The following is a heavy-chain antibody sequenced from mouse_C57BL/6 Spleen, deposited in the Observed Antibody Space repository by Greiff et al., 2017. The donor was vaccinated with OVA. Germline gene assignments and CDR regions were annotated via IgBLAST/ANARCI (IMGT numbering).Heavy chain of an antibody. J-gene: IGHJ4*01. CDR1: GFTFSDYY. V-gene: IGHV5-16*01. CDR3: ARDRGYGRAMDY. Sequence: EVHLVESEGGLVQPGSSMKLSCTASGFTFSDYYMAWVRQVPEKGLEWVANINYDGSSTYYLDSLKSRFIISRDNAKNILYLQMSSLKSEDTATYYCARDRGYGRAMDYWGQGTSVTVSS. CDR2: INYDGSST. D-gene: IGHD1-1*01.